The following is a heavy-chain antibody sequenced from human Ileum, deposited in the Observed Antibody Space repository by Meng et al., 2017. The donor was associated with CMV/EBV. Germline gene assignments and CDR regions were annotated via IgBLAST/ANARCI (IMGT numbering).Heavy chain of an antibody. CDR2: IRNKANSYTT. J-gene: IGHJ4*02. D-gene: IGHD3-10*01. V-gene: IGHV3-72*01. CDR3: GRDSMKGGGFDY. CDR1: GFIFSDHH. Sequence: GGSLRLSCAASGFIFSDHHMDWFRQAPGKGLEWVGRIRNKANSYTTQYAASVQGRFIISRDDSKNSLSLQMHSLNTADAAVYYCGRDSMKGGGFDYWGQGTLVTVSS.